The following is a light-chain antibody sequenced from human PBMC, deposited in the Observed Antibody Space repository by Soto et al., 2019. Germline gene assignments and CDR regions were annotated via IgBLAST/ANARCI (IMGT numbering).Light chain of an antibody. CDR1: QSVSSSY. CDR3: QQYGSSPYT. CDR2: GAS. V-gene: IGKV3-20*01. Sequence: EIVLTQSPGTLSLSPGERVTLSCRASQSVSSSYLAWYQQKAGQAHRLIIYGASSRATGIPDRFSGSGSGTDFTLTISRLEPEDFAVYYCQQYGSSPYTFGQGTKLEIK. J-gene: IGKJ2*01.